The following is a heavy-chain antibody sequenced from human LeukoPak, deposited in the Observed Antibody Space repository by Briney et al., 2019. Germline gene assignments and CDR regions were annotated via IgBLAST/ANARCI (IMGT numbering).Heavy chain of an antibody. CDR1: GGSISSSSYY. J-gene: IGHJ4*02. CDR3: ARQGYDSSGYPDY. Sequence: PSETLSLTCTVSGGSISSSSYYWGWIRQPPGKGLEWIGSIYYSGSTYYNPSLKSRVTISVDTSKNQFSLKLSSVTAADTAVYYCARQGYDSSGYPDYWGQGTLVTVSS. D-gene: IGHD3-22*01. V-gene: IGHV4-39*01. CDR2: IYYSGST.